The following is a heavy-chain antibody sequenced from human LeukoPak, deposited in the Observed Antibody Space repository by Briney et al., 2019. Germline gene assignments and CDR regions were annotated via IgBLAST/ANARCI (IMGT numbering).Heavy chain of an antibody. D-gene: IGHD4-17*01. V-gene: IGHV1-69*13. Sequence: SVKVSCKASGGTFSSYAISWVRQAPGQGLEWMRGIIPIFGTANYAQKFQGRVTITADESTSTAYMELSSLRSEDTAVYYCARDSDYGDYFDYWGQGTLVTVSS. CDR1: GGTFSSYA. J-gene: IGHJ4*02. CDR3: ARDSDYGDYFDY. CDR2: IIPIFGTA.